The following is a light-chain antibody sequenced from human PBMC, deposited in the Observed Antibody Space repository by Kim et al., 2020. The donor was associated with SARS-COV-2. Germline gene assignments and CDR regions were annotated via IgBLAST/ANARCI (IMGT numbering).Light chain of an antibody. Sequence: QSVLTQPPSASGTPGQRVTISCSGSSSNIGSKTVNWYQQLPGTAPKLLIYSNNKRPSGVPDLFSGSKSGTSASLAISGLQSEDEADYYCAAWDDSLNGYAFGTGTKVTVL. CDR3: AAWDDSLNGYA. V-gene: IGLV1-44*01. CDR2: SNN. CDR1: SSNIGSKT. J-gene: IGLJ1*01.